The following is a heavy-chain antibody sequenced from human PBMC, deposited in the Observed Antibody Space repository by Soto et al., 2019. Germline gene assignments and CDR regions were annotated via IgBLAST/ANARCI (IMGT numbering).Heavy chain of an antibody. J-gene: IGHJ6*02. CDR3: ARDHLMVSIAVASHYYGMDV. Sequence: QVQLVQSGAEVKKPGASVKVSCKASGYTFTSYDINWGRQATGQGLEWMGWMNPNSGNTGYAQKFQGRVTMTRNTCISTGYMELSSLRSQDTAVYYCARDHLMVSIAVASHYYGMDVWGQGTTVTVSS. D-gene: IGHD6-19*01. CDR2: MNPNSGNT. CDR1: GYTFTSYD. V-gene: IGHV1-8*01.